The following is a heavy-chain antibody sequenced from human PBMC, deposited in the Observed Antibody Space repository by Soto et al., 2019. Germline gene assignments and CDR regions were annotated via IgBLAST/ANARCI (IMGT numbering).Heavy chain of an antibody. CDR3: VREDMSGTYYFDA. Sequence: WTWIRQPPGKGLEWIGYKYYSGISNYNPSLQSRVTISVETSKNQFSLRLTSVTAADTAVYYCVREDMSGTYYFDAWGQGALVTVSS. V-gene: IGHV4-59*13. D-gene: IGHD1-26*01. CDR2: KYYSGIS. J-gene: IGHJ4*02.